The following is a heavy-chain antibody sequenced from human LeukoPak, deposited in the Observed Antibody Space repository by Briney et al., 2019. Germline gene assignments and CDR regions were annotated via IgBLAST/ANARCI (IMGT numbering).Heavy chain of an antibody. CDR2: IRYDGSNK. Sequence: QSGGSLRLSCAASGFTFTSYGIHWVRQAPGKGLEWVAFIRYDGSNKYYADSVKGRFTISRDNSKNTLYLQMNSLRAKDTAVYDCAKTRQAPTYFDYWGQGTLVTVSS. CDR1: GFTFTSYG. J-gene: IGHJ4*02. CDR3: AKTRQAPTYFDY. V-gene: IGHV3-30*02.